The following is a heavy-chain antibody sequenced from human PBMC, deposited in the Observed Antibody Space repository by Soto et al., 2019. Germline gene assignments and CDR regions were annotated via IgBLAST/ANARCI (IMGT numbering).Heavy chain of an antibody. CDR1: GFTFSDYG. V-gene: IGHV3-30*18. CDR3: VKPSGWCPGS. Sequence: PGGSLRLSCIVSGFTFSDYGMHWVRQAPGKGLEWVAVISPDGNNQYYPDSLRGRFTISRDDSKSTLYLQLNSLRAEDTAVYYCVKPSGWCPGSWGQGT. CDR2: ISPDGNNQ. J-gene: IGHJ5*02. D-gene: IGHD6-19*01.